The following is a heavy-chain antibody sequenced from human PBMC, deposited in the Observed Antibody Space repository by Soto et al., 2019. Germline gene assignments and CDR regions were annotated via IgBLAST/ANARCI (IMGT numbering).Heavy chain of an antibody. CDR3: ARVIGGYDYHYYYGMDV. J-gene: IGHJ6*02. Sequence: HSETLSLTCTVSVGSVRSYYWSWIRQPQGKGLEWIGYIYYRGSTNYNPSLKSRVTISVATSKNQFSLKLSSVTAADTAVYYCARVIGGYDYHYYYGMDVWGQGTTVTVSS. CDR1: VGSVRSYY. D-gene: IGHD5-12*01. V-gene: IGHV4-59*02. CDR2: IYYRGST.